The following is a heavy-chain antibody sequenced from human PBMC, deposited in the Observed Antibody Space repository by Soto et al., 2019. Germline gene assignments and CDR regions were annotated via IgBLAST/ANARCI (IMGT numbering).Heavy chain of an antibody. D-gene: IGHD2-2*01. CDR3: ARQFTVPPARFHYYYYGMDV. CDR2: IYYSGST. CDR1: GGSISSGGYY. Sequence: QVQLQESGPGLVKPSQTLSLTCTVSGGSISSGGYYWSWIRQHPGKGLEWIGYIYYSGSTYYNPSLKSRVTISVDTSKNQFSLNLSSVTAADTAVYYCARQFTVPPARFHYYYYGMDVWGQGTTVTVSS. V-gene: IGHV4-31*03. J-gene: IGHJ6*02.